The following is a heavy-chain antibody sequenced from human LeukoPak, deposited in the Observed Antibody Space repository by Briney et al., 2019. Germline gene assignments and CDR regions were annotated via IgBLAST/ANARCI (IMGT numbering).Heavy chain of an antibody. CDR1: GYTFTSYY. Sequence: ASVKVSCKASGYTFTSYYMHWVRQAPGQGLEWMGLINPSGGSTSYAQKFQGRVTMTRDMSTSTVYMELSSLRSEDTAVYYCASGGGSSTPGGYYMDVWGKGTTVTVSS. CDR2: INPSGGST. V-gene: IGHV1-46*01. CDR3: ASGGGSSTPGGYYMDV. J-gene: IGHJ6*03. D-gene: IGHD2-2*01.